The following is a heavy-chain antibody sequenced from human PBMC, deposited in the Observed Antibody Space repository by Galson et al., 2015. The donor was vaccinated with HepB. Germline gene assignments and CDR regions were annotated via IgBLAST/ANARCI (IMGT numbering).Heavy chain of an antibody. CDR1: GFTFSNAW. Sequence: SLRLSCAASGFTFSNAWMNWVRQAPGEGLEWVGRIKSKTDGGTTDYAAPVKGRFTISRDDSKNTLYLQMNSLKTEDTAVYYCTTELPPCGGDCYDAFDIWGQGTMVTVSS. D-gene: IGHD2-21*01. CDR2: IKSKTDGGTT. V-gene: IGHV3-15*07. J-gene: IGHJ3*02. CDR3: TTELPPCGGDCYDAFDI.